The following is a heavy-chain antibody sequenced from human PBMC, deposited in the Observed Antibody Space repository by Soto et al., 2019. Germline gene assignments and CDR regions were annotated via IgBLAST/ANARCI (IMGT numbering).Heavy chain of an antibody. J-gene: IGHJ4*02. CDR2: IYYSGST. D-gene: IGHD3-22*01. CDR1: GGSISSGGYY. CDR3: AGPQGDSSGPYYFDD. V-gene: IGHV4-31*03. Sequence: SETLSLTCTVSGGSISSGGYYWSWIRQHPGKGLEWIGYIYYSGSTYYNPSLKSRVTISVDTSKNQFSLKLSSVTAADTAVYYCAGPQGDSSGPYYFDDWGKGSLVTVSS.